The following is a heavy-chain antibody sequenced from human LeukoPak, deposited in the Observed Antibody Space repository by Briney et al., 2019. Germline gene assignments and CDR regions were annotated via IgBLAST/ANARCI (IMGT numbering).Heavy chain of an antibody. V-gene: IGHV1-8*03. CDR1: GYTFTSYD. CDR2: MNPNSGNT. CDR3: ARVGADYYYYYMDV. J-gene: IGHJ6*03. D-gene: IGHD1-26*01. Sequence: ASVKVSCKASGYTFTSYDINWVRPANGQRLERMEWMNPNSGNTGYAQKFQGRVTITRNTSISTAYMELSSLRSEDTAVYYCARVGADYYYYYMDVWGKGTTVTVSS.